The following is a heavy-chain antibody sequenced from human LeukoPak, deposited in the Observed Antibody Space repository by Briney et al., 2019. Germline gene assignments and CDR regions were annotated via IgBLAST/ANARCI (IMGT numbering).Heavy chain of an antibody. D-gene: IGHD1-20*01. J-gene: IGHJ4*02. Sequence: GGSLRLSCAASGFTFTNAWMNWVRQAPGKGLEWVGRIKSKADGETIDYAAPVKGRFTFSRDDSKNMLYLQMNGLKSEDTAVYYCSTLTSRGLSDSWGQGTLVTVSS. CDR2: IKSKADGETI. CDR1: GFTFTNAW. CDR3: STLTSRGLSDS. V-gene: IGHV3-15*07.